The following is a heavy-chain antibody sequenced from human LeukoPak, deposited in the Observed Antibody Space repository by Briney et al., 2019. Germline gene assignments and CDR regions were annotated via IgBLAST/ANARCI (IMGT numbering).Heavy chain of an antibody. Sequence: PSDTLSLTCIVSGGSISSRSYYWGWIRQPPGKGLGWIGSIYHIGSTYSKPSLKSRVTIPLDTSMNQFSLTLTSVTAADTPVYYCARHSDSSGWYYIPFYFEYWGQGTLVSVSS. CDR3: ARHSDSSGWYYIPFYFEY. CDR1: GGSISSRSYY. V-gene: IGHV4-39*01. D-gene: IGHD6-19*01. CDR2: IYHIGST. J-gene: IGHJ4*02.